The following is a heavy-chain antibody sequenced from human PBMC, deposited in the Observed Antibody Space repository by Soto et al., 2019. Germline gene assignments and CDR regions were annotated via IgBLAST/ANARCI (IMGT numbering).Heavy chain of an antibody. J-gene: IGHJ4*02. CDR3: GAGQYFSDY. Sequence: GSLRLSCAASGFTSSHGMHWVRQAPGKGLEWVALISYDGSDKYYADSVKGRFTISRDNSKNTLYLQMNSLRVEDTAVYYCGAGQYFSDYWGQGTLVTVSS. CDR2: ISYDGSDK. CDR1: GFTSSHG. D-gene: IGHD6-13*01. V-gene: IGHV3-30*03.